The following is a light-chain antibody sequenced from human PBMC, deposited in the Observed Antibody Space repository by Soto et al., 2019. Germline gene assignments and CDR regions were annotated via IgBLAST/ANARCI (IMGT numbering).Light chain of an antibody. J-gene: IGKJ4*01. V-gene: IGKV3-11*01. CDR3: QQRGT. CDR2: DVS. Sequence: EFVLTQSPATLSLSPGERATLSCRASQSVSSYLAWYQQRPGQAPRLLIYDVSNRATGIPARFSGSGSGTDFTLTISSLEPEDCAVYYCQQRGTFGGGTKVDIK. CDR1: QSVSSY.